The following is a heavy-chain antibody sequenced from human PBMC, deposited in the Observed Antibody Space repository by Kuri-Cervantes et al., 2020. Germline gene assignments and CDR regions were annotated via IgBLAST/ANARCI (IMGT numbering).Heavy chain of an antibody. CDR2: IYPGDGNS. Sequence: EVQLEQSGPELVKPGASVKISCKASGYAFSYSWMNWVKQRPGKGLEWIGRIYPGDGNSYYNGKFKGKAILTADKSSSTAYMQLSRLTSEDSAVYFCARRRDNNFDYWGQGTTLTVSS. CDR1: GYAFSYSW. CDR3: ARRRDNNFDY. D-gene: IGHD1-1*01. J-gene: IGHJ4*01. V-gene: IGHV1-69-2*01.